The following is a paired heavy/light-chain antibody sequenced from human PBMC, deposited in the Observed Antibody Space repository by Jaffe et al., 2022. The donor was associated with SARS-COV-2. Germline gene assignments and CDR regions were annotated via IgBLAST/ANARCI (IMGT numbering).Light chain of an antibody. CDR3: QKYNSAPFT. J-gene: IGKJ3*01. CDR2: AAS. Sequence: DIQMTQSPSSLSASVGDRVTITCRASQGISNYLAWYQQKPGKVPKLLIYAASTLQSGVPSRFSGSGSGTDFTLTISSLQPEDVATYYCQKYNSAPFTFGPGTKVDIK. V-gene: IGKV1-27*01. CDR1: QGISNY.
Heavy chain of an antibody. CDR2: INPSGGST. Sequence: QVQLVQSGAEVKKPGASVKVSCKASGYTFTSYYMHWVRQAPGQGLEWMGIINPSGGSTSYAQKFQGRVTMTRDTSTSTVYMELSSLRSEDTAVYYCARGGHLGCLICWNEDAGFKDYWGQGTLVTVSS. CDR3: ARGGHLGCLICWNEDAGFKDY. J-gene: IGHJ4*02. CDR1: GYTFTSYY. V-gene: IGHV1-46*01. D-gene: IGHD1-1*01.